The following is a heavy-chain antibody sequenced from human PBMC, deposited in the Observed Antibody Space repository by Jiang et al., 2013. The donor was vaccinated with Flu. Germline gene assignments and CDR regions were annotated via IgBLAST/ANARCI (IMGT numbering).Heavy chain of an antibody. V-gene: IGHV1-69*01. J-gene: IGHJ6*03. D-gene: IGHD2-2*01. Sequence: SGAEVKKPGSSVKVSCKASGGTFSSYAISWVRQAPGQGLEWMGGIIPIFGTANYAQKFQGRVTITADESTSTAYMELSSLRSEDTAVYYCARGVVVPAATYIHYYYYYMDVWGKGDHGHRLL. CDR3: ARGVVVPAATYIHYYYYYMDV. CDR2: IIPIFGTA. CDR1: GGTFSSYA.